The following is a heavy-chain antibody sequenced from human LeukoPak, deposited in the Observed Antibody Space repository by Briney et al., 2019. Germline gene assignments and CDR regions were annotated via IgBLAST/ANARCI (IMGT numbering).Heavy chain of an antibody. V-gene: IGHV1-69*01. D-gene: IGHD2-2*01. Sequence: SVKVSCKASGGTFSSYAISWARQAPGQGLEWMGGIIPIFGTANYAQKFQGRVTITADESTSTAYMELSSLRSEDTAVYYCARVGYCSSTSCLTFFDCWGQGTLVTVSS. CDR3: ARVGYCSSTSCLTFFDC. CDR1: GGTFSSYA. J-gene: IGHJ4*02. CDR2: IIPIFGTA.